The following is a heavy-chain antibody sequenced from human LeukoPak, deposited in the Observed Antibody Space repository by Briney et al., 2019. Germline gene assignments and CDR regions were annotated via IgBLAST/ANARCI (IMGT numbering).Heavy chain of an antibody. CDR1: GYTFTSYG. Sequence: AASVKVSCKASGYTFTSYGISWVRQAPGQGLEWMGWINPNSGGTNYAQKLQGRVTMTTDTSTSTAYMELRSLRSDDTAVYYCARGSSSSYDYWGQGTLVTVSS. CDR2: INPNSGGT. V-gene: IGHV1-18*01. CDR3: ARGSSSSYDY. D-gene: IGHD6-6*01. J-gene: IGHJ4*02.